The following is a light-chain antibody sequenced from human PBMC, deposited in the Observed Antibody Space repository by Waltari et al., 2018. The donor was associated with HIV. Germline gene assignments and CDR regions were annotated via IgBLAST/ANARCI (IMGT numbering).Light chain of an antibody. CDR1: QSLLHTNGYNY. CDR2: LGS. V-gene: IGKV2-28*01. J-gene: IGKJ4*01. CDR3: RQGLATPLT. Sequence: VVMTQSPLSLPVSPGEPASISCRSSQSLLHTNGYNYLHWYLQKPGQSPQLLIYLGSFRASGVPDRFSGSGSGSNFTLKITKVEADDLGTYFCRQGLATPLTFGGGTKVEIK.